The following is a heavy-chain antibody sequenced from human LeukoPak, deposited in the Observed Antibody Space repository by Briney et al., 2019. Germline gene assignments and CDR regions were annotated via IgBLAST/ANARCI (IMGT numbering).Heavy chain of an antibody. D-gene: IGHD2-2*01. CDR2: INPNSGGT. Sequence: ASVKVSCKASGYTFTGYYMHWVRQAPGQGLEWMGWINPNSGGTNYAQKFQGRVTMTRDTSISTAYMELSRLRSDDTAVYYCAKGQDYQLLGYYFDYWGQGTLVTVSS. CDR1: GYTFTGYY. J-gene: IGHJ4*02. V-gene: IGHV1-2*02. CDR3: AKGQDYQLLGYYFDY.